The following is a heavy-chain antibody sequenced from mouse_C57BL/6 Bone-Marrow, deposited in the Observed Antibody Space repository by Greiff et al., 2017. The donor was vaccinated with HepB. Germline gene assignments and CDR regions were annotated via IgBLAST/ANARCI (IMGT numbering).Heavy chain of an antibody. D-gene: IGHD3-2*02. J-gene: IGHJ3*01. CDR1: GYTFTSYW. CDR2: IDPSDSYT. CDR3: ARSGGQLRLREFAY. V-gene: IGHV1-50*01. Sequence: VQLQQPGAELVKPGASVKLSCKASGYTFTSYWMQWVKQRPGQGLEWIGEIDPSDSYTNYNQKFKGKATLTVDTSSSTAYMQLSSLTSEDSAVYYGARSGGQLRLREFAYWGQGTLVTVSA.